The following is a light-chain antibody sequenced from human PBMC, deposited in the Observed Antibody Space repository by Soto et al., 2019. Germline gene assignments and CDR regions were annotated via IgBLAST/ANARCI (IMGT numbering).Light chain of an antibody. CDR2: SAS. V-gene: IGKV1-6*01. J-gene: IGKJ1*01. CDR3: LQDINYPWT. Sequence: IQMTQSPTSLSASLGDSVTISCRASQTISSYLNWYQQQPGKAPKLLIYSASHLQTGGPSRGSGSGAGKNGHRASSSRQHADADTDYCLQDINYPWTFGQGTKVDIK. CDR1: QTISSY.